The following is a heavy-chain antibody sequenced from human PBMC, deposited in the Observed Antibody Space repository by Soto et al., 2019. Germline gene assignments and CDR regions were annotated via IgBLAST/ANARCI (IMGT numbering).Heavy chain of an antibody. Sequence: EVQLLESGGGLVQPGGSLRLSCAASGFTFSSDAMSWVRQAPGKGLEWVSAISGSGGSTYYADSVKGRFTISRDNSKNTLYLQMNSLRAEDTAVYYCAKDPADIVATIVDYWGQRTLVTVSS. V-gene: IGHV3-23*01. CDR1: GFTFSSDA. J-gene: IGHJ4*02. CDR2: ISGSGGST. CDR3: AKDPADIVATIVDY. D-gene: IGHD5-12*01.